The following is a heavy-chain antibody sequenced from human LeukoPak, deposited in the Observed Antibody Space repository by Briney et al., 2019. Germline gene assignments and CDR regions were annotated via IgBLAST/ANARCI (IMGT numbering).Heavy chain of an antibody. J-gene: IGHJ4*02. Sequence: PSETLSLTCTVSGGSISSSSYYRGWIRQPPGKGLEWIGSIYYSGSTYYNPSLKSRVTISVDTSKNQFSLKLSSVTAADTAVYYCARQTGSGLFTLPGGQGTLVTVSS. V-gene: IGHV4-39*01. D-gene: IGHD3/OR15-3a*01. CDR3: ARQTGSGLFTLP. CDR2: IYYSGST. CDR1: GGSISSSSYY.